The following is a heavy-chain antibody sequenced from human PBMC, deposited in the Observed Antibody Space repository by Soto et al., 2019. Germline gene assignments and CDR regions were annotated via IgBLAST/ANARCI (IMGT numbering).Heavy chain of an antibody. J-gene: IGHJ4*02. CDR1: GFSFSSYS. CDR2: ITPSSNAI. V-gene: IGHV3-48*02. Sequence: GGSLRLSCAASGFSFSSYSMNWVRQAPGEGLEWISYITPSSNAIHYGDSVKGRFTISRDNAKNLVYLQMSRLRDEDTAVYYCVAIIFGSKDWGQGTLVTVSS. CDR3: VAIIFGSKD. D-gene: IGHD3-3*02.